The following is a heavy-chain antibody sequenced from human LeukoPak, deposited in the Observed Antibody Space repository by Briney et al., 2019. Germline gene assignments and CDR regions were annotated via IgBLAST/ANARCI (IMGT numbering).Heavy chain of an antibody. V-gene: IGHV4-39*01. CDR2: IYYSGST. D-gene: IGHD6-19*01. Sequence: PSETLSLTCTVSGGSISSSSYYWGWIRQPPGKGLEWIGSIYYSGSTYYNPSLKSRVTISVDTSKNQFSLKLSSVTAADTAVYYCARHKSSGWVDYWGQGTLVTVSS. CDR1: GGSISSSSYY. J-gene: IGHJ4*02. CDR3: ARHKSSGWVDY.